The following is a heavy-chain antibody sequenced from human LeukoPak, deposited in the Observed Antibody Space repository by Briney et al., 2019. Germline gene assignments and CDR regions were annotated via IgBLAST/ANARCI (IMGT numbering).Heavy chain of an antibody. Sequence: KPSETLSLTCTVSGGSISSGGYYWSWIRQHPGKGLEWIGYIYYSGSTYYNPSLKSRVTISVDTSKNQFSLKLSSVTAADTAVYYCARDRDYYYGSGSYIHYYYYGMDVWGKGTTVTVSS. CDR2: IYYSGST. CDR3: ARDRDYYYGSGSYIHYYYYGMDV. D-gene: IGHD3-10*01. CDR1: GGSISSGGYY. J-gene: IGHJ6*04. V-gene: IGHV4-31*03.